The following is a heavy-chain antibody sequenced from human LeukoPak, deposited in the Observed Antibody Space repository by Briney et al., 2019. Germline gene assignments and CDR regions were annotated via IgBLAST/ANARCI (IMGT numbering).Heavy chain of an antibody. Sequence: GASVKVSCKASGYTFTSYYMHWVRQAPGQGLEWMGMINPSGCSTSYAQKFQGRVTITTDTSTSTVYMELSSLRSEDTAVYYCARDGEMSRIQLWLGYFDYWGQGTLVTVSS. J-gene: IGHJ4*02. V-gene: IGHV1-46*01. CDR1: GYTFTSYY. CDR2: INPSGCST. CDR3: ARDGEMSRIQLWLGYFDY. D-gene: IGHD5-18*01.